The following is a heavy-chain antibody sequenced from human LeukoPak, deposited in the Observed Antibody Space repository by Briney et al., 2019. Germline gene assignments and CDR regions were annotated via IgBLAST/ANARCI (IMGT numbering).Heavy chain of an antibody. D-gene: IGHD1-14*01. CDR2: IWYDGSQR. CDR1: GFTFSSYG. Sequence: GGSLRLSCAASGFTFSSYGMHWVRQSPGRGLEWVAVIWYDGSQRYYADSVKGRFTIPRDDSQNTIYLQMDSLRAEDTAVYYCATSSPRNYFDHWGQGTLVTVSS. J-gene: IGHJ4*02. V-gene: IGHV3-33*08. CDR3: ATSSPRNYFDH.